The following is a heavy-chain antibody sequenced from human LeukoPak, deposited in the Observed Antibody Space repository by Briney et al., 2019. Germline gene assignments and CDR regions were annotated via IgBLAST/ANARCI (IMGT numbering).Heavy chain of an antibody. J-gene: IGHJ5*02. D-gene: IGHD3-3*01. CDR2: IIPILGIA. Sequence: SVKASCKASGGTFSSYTISWVRQAPGQGLEWMGRIIPILGIANYAQKFQGRVTITADKSTSTAYMELSSLRSEDTAVYYCARDRDYDFWSGRDPNWFDPWGQGTLVTVSS. V-gene: IGHV1-69*04. CDR1: GGTFSSYT. CDR3: ARDRDYDFWSGRDPNWFDP.